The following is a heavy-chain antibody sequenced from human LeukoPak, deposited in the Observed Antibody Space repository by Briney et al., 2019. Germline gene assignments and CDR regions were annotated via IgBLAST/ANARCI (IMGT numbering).Heavy chain of an antibody. CDR3: AKGSGQIQLWSNFDS. CDR1: GFTFSSYA. CDR2: VSGGGGST. Sequence: GGSLRLSCAASGFTFSSYAMSWVRQAPGKGPEWVSGVSGGGGSTYYADSAKGRFTISRDNSKNTPYLQMNSLRAEDTAVYYCAKGSGQIQLWSNFDSWGQGTLVTVSS. D-gene: IGHD5-18*01. V-gene: IGHV3-23*01. J-gene: IGHJ4*02.